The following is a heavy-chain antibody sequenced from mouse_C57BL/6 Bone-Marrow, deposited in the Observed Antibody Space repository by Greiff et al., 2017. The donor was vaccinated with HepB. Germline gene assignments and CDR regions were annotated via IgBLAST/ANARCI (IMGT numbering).Heavy chain of an antibody. CDR3: ARGDSSGPYWWFDV. D-gene: IGHD3-2*02. CDR1: GYTFTDYN. J-gene: IGHJ1*03. CDR2: INPNNGGT. V-gene: IGHV1-18*01. Sequence: VQLQQSGPELVKPRASVKIPCKASGYTFTDYNMDWVKQSHGKSLEWIGDINPNNGGTIYNQKFKGKATLTVDKSSSTAYMELRSLTSEDTAVYYCARGDSSGPYWWFDVWGTGTTVTVSS.